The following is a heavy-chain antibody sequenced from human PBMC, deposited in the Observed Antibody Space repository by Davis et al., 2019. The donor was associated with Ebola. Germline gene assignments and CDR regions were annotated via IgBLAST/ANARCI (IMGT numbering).Heavy chain of an antibody. CDR1: GFTFSSYW. CDR2: INSDGSST. CDR3: ARDLIKSSSGSESPFDP. D-gene: IGHD3-22*01. Sequence: HTGGSLRLSCAASGFTFSSYWMHWVRQAPGKGLVWVSRINSDGSSTSYADSVKGRFTISRDNAKNTLYLQMNSLGAEDTAVYYCARDLIKSSSGSESPFDPWGQGTLVTVSS. J-gene: IGHJ5*02. V-gene: IGHV3-74*01.